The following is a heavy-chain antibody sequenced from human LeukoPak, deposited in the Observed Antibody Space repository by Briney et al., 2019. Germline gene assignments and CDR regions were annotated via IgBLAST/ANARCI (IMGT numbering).Heavy chain of an antibody. D-gene: IGHD1-14*01. CDR3: AREPEYYMDV. V-gene: IGHV3-21*01. CDR2: ISSSSSYI. CDR1: GFTFSSYS. Sequence: GGSLRLSCAASGFTFSSYSTNWVCQAPGKGLEWVSSISSSSSYIYYADSVKGRFTISRDNAKNSLYLQMNSLRAEDTAVYYCAREPEYYMDVWGKGTTVTVSS. J-gene: IGHJ6*03.